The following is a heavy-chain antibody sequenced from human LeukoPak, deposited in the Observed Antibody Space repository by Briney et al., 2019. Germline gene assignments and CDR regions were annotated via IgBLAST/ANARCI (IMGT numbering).Heavy chain of an antibody. D-gene: IGHD4-11*01. J-gene: IGHJ4*02. CDR3: VRHGGTRVTLVEVYYFDS. Sequence: KPSETQSLTCSVSGGSITSSIYYWGWIRQPPEKGLEWIGSIYYTGGTYYSPSLQSRVTISVDTSKNQFSLKLSSVTAADTAVYYCVRHGGTRVTLVEVYYFDSWGQGTLVTVSS. CDR1: GGSITSSIYY. CDR2: IYYTGGT. V-gene: IGHV4-39*01.